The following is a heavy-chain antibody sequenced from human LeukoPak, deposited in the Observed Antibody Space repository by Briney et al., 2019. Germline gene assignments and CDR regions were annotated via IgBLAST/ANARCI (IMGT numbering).Heavy chain of an antibody. Sequence: GASVKVSCKASGYTFTSYGISWVRQAPGQGLEWMGWISAYNGNTNYAQKLQGRVTMTTDTSTSTAYMELRSLRSDDTAVYYCAREGDYDFWSGYYTGINPVHFDYWGQGTLVTVSS. CDR1: GYTFTSYG. CDR3: AREGDYDFWSGYYTGINPVHFDY. V-gene: IGHV1-18*01. CDR2: ISAYNGNT. D-gene: IGHD3-3*01. J-gene: IGHJ4*02.